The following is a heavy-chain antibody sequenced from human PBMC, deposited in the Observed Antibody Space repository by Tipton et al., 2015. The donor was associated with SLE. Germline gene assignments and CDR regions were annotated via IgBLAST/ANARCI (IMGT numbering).Heavy chain of an antibody. V-gene: IGHV3-21*03. CDR1: GFTFSSYH. D-gene: IGHD6-13*01. Sequence: GSLRLSCVASGFTFSSYHMNWVRQAPGKGLEWVSSIRSSSSSTFYADSVKGRFTISRDNAKNSLYLQMNSLRAEDTAVYYCARGGYSSSWYVYWGQGTLVTVSS. CDR3: ARGGYSSSWYVY. J-gene: IGHJ4*02. CDR2: IRSSSSST.